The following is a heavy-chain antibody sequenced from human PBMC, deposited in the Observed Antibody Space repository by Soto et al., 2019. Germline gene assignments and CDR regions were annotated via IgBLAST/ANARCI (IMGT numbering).Heavy chain of an antibody. CDR3: AKDRGTGDYGVNAVDI. CDR2: ISGRGENT. J-gene: IGHJ3*02. CDR1: GFTFSVFA. D-gene: IGHD7-27*01. Sequence: DVQLLESGGGLVQPGGSLRLSCAASGFTFSVFAMSWVRQAPGKGLELVSTISGRGENTYYADSVKGRFTISRDNSKNTLNLTMNSLRGEDTAVYYCAKDRGTGDYGVNAVDIWGQGTMVTVAS. V-gene: IGHV3-23*01.